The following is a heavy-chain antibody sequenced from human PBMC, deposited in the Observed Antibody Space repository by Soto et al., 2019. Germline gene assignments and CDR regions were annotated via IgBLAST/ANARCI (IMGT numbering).Heavy chain of an antibody. CDR3: AKYVYNTGWYLPFDP. J-gene: IGHJ5*02. Sequence: QVQLVESGGGVVQPGRSLRLSCTASGFRFSTYGMHWVRQAPGKGLEWVAVISNDGSDRYYGDSVRGRFTISRDNSKNSLYLQMNSLRPEDTAVYYRAKYVYNTGWYLPFDPWGQGTLVTVSS. D-gene: IGHD6-19*01. V-gene: IGHV3-30*18. CDR1: GFRFSTYG. CDR2: ISNDGSDR.